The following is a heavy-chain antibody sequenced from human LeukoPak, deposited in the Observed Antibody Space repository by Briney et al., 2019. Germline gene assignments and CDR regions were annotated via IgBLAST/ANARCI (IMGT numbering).Heavy chain of an antibody. CDR1: GFTFSNYA. V-gene: IGHV3-23*01. Sequence: GGSLRLSCAASGFTFSNYAMSWVRQAPGMGLEWVSTITGSGGTTFYADSVKGRFTISRDNSKNTVYLQMNSLRAEDTAVYYCAKVRTGHYFDYWGQGTLVTVSS. CDR3: AKVRTGHYFDY. D-gene: IGHD1-1*01. CDR2: ITGSGGTT. J-gene: IGHJ4*02.